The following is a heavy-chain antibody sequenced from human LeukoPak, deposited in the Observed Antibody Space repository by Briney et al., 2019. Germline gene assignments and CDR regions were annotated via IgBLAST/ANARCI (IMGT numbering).Heavy chain of an antibody. CDR1: GFTFSSYT. J-gene: IGHJ4*02. Sequence: GGSLRLPCAASGFTFSSYTLNWVRQAPGKGLEWVSSIGGSNTYVFYADSVKGRFTISRDNAKNSLYLQMNSLRDEDTAVYYCASHLGGNSGYWGQGTLVTVSS. V-gene: IGHV3-21*01. CDR3: ASHLGGNSGY. CDR2: IGGSNTYV. D-gene: IGHD4-23*01.